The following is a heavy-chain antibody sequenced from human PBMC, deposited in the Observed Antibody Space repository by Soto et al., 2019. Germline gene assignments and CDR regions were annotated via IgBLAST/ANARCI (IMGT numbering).Heavy chain of an antibody. CDR1: GGSISSGDYY. V-gene: IGHV4-30-4*01. CDR3: ARDGVGGTVTRDGMDV. CDR2: IYYSGST. J-gene: IGHJ6*02. Sequence: SETLSLTCTVSGGSISSGDYYWSWIRQPPGKGLEWIGYIYYSGSTYYNPSLKSRVTISVDTSKSQFSLKLSSVTAADTAVYYCARDGVGGTVTRDGMDVWGQGTTVTV. D-gene: IGHD4-17*01.